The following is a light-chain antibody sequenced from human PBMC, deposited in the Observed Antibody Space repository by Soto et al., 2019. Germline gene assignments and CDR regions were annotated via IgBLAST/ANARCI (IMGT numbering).Light chain of an antibody. CDR1: SSNIGSNT. CDR2: SNN. CDR3: AVWDDSLNGQVV. Sequence: QSVLTQPPSASGTPGRRVTISCSGSSSNIGSNTVTWYLQLPGTAPKLLIHSNNQRPSGVPDRFSGSKSGTSASLAISGLQSEDEAHYYCAVWDDSLNGQVVFGGGTKLTVL. V-gene: IGLV1-44*01. J-gene: IGLJ2*01.